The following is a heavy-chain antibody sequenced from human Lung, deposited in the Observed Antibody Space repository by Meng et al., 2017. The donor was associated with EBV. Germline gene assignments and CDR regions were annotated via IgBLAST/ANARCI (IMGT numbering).Heavy chain of an antibody. D-gene: IGHD1-26*01. J-gene: IGHJ4*02. CDR3: APQWELRGGS. V-gene: IGHV3-74*01. Sequence: DVQLVESGGGLVQPGGSLRLSCAASGFMFSEYWMHWVRQVPGKGLVWVARINSDGSVTSYADSVKGRFIISRDNVKNTLFLEMSSLRVEDTGVFYCAPQWELRGGSWGQGTLGNVSS. CDR1: GFMFSEYW. CDR2: INSDGSVT.